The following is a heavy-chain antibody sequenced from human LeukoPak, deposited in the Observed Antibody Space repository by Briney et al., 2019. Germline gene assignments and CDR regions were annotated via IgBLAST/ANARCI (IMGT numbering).Heavy chain of an antibody. CDR1: GCTFSSNA. CDR3: AKDLDYGDYYFDY. J-gene: IGHJ4*02. Sequence: SGGSLRLSCAASGCTFSSNAMSWVRQAPGKGREWVSAISGSGGSTYYADSVKGRFTISRDNSKNTLYLQMNSLRAEDTAVYYCAKDLDYGDYYFDYWGQGTLVTVSS. D-gene: IGHD4-17*01. CDR2: ISGSGGST. V-gene: IGHV3-23*01.